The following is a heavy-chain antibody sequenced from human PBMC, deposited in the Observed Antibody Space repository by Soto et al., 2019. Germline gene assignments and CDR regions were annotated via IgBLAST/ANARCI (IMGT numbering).Heavy chain of an antibody. Sequence: EVQLLESGGGLVQPGGSLRLSCAASGFTFSRYAINWVRQAPXXXLXXXXGISANGANIYYTDSVKGRFTISRDNSKNTVTLQMNSLXAEDTXVYYXAXGXXXXGXXXXYXFDVWGQGTTVTVSS. J-gene: IGHJ6*02. V-gene: IGHV3-23*01. CDR3: AXGXXXXGXXXXYXFDV. CDR2: ISANGANI. CDR1: GFTFSRYA.